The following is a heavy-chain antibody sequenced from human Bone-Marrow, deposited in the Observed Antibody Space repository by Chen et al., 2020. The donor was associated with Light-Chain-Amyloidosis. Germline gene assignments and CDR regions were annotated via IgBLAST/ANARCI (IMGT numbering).Heavy chain of an antibody. J-gene: IGHJ4*02. CDR3: ARRARISSGQFDI. CDR1: GFTFSAYS. D-gene: IGHD6-19*01. V-gene: IGHV3-23*01. CDR2: ITGSDRAT. Sequence: EVQLLESGGGLVQPGGSLRLSCSASGFTFSAYSMGWVRQAPGKGLEWVAAITGSDRATADAESVRGRFANSRDNSMNTLYLQMNSLTSDDTAVYFCARRARISSGQFDIWGRGPWSPSPQ.